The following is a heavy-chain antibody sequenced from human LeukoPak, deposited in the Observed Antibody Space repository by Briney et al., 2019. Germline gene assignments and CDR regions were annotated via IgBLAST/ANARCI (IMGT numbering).Heavy chain of an antibody. CDR3: AKSGRNWAYLEY. CDR2: IWYDGTNK. CDR1: GFTFSSYW. D-gene: IGHD7-27*01. V-gene: IGHV3-33*06. Sequence: PGGSLILSCAASGFTFSSYWMHWVRQAPGKGLEWVAVIWYDGTNKYYADSVRGRFTISRDSSKNTLYLQMNSLRAEDTAVYYCAKSGRNWAYLEYWGQGTLDPVSS. J-gene: IGHJ4*02.